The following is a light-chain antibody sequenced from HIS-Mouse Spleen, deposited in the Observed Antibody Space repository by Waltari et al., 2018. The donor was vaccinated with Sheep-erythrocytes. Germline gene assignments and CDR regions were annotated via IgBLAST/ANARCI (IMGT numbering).Light chain of an antibody. Sequence: SSELTQPPSVSVSPGQTASITCSGDKLGDKYACWYQQKPGQSPVLVIYQDTKRPSGIPERFSGSKSGNTASLTISGLQAEDEADYYCCSYAGSSTFGGGTKLTVL. CDR1: KLGDKY. J-gene: IGLJ2*01. CDR2: QDT. CDR3: CSYAGSST. V-gene: IGLV3-1*01.